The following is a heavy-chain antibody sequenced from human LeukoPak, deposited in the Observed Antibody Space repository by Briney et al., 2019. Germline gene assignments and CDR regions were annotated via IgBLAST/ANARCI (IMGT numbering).Heavy chain of an antibody. D-gene: IGHD6-13*01. V-gene: IGHV3-9*01. Sequence: GRSLRLSCAASGFTFDDYAMHWVRQAPGKGLEWVSGISWNSGSIGYADSVKGRFTISRDNAKNSLYLQMNSLRAEDTALYYCAKDLACSSSWEGFDYWGQGTLVTVSS. CDR2: ISWNSGSI. CDR3: AKDLACSSSWEGFDY. CDR1: GFTFDDYA. J-gene: IGHJ4*02.